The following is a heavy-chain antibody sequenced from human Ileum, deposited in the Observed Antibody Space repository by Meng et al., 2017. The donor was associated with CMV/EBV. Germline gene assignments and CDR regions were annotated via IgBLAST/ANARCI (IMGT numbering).Heavy chain of an antibody. CDR3: AADISTAWFYY. J-gene: IGHJ4*02. Sequence: QVRRQESGPGLVKPSETLSLTCTVSGDSISSGRHFWGWIRQAPGKGLEWIATIHYTETTHYNPSLKSRITISVDTSKNQISLKVNSVTAADTAMYYCAADISTAWFYYWGQGTLVTVSS. CDR1: GDSISSGRHF. CDR2: IHYTETT. V-gene: IGHV4-39*07. D-gene: IGHD2-2*01.